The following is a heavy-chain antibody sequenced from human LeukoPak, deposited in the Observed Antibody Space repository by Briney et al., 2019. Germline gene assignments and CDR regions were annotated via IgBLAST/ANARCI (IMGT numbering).Heavy chain of an antibody. CDR3: ASCAEKEIGWFDP. D-gene: IGHD2-21*01. Sequence: SVKVSRKASGGTFSSYAISWVRQAPGQGLEWMGGIIPIFGTANYAQKFQGRVTITADESTSTAYMELSSLRSEDTAVYYCASCAEKEIGWFDPWGQGTLVTVSS. CDR1: GGTFSSYA. V-gene: IGHV1-69*01. J-gene: IGHJ5*02. CDR2: IIPIFGTA.